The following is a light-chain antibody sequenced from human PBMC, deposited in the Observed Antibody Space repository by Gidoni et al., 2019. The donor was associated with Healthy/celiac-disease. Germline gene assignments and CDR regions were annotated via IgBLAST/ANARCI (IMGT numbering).Light chain of an antibody. J-gene: IGKJ1*01. CDR3: QQSYRPYT. CDR2: AAS. Sequence: DIQMTQSPSSLSASVGDRVTITCRASQSISSYLNWYQQKPGKAPKLLIYAASSLQSGVPSRFSGSGSGTDFTLTISSLQPEDFATYYCQQSYRPYTFGQGTKVEIK. V-gene: IGKV1-39*01. CDR1: QSISSY.